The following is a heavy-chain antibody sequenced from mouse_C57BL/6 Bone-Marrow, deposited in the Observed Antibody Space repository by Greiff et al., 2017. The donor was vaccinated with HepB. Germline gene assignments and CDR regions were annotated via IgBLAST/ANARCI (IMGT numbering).Heavy chain of an antibody. CDR3: ARYTTVVAHWYFDV. Sequence: VKLQESGAELARPGASVKLSCKASGYTFTSYGISWVKQRTGQGLEWIGEIYPRSGNTYYNEKFKGKATLTADKSSSTAYMELRSLTSEDSAVYFCARYTTVVAHWYFDVWGTGTTVTVSS. J-gene: IGHJ1*03. CDR2: IYPRSGNT. V-gene: IGHV1-81*01. CDR1: GYTFTSYG. D-gene: IGHD1-1*01.